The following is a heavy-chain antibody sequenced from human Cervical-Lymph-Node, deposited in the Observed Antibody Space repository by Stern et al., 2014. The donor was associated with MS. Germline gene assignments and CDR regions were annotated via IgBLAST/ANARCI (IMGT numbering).Heavy chain of an antibody. CDR2: IYWDDDK. J-gene: IGHJ4*02. V-gene: IGHV2-5*02. CDR3: ARHVAGRGEGFGD. Sequence: QVTLKESGPPVVKPTQSLTLTCTFSGFSFTTRGVGLGWVRQPPGKDLESLGIIYWDDDKRLSPSLESRVTITKDSSKNQVVLIMTNMDPMDTGTYRCARHVAGRGEGFGDWGQGILVTVAS. D-gene: IGHD3-10*01. CDR1: GFSFTTRGVG.